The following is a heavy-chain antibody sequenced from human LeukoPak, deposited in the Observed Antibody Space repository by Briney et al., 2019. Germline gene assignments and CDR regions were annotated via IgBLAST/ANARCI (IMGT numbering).Heavy chain of an antibody. J-gene: IGHJ4*02. D-gene: IGHD2-15*01. CDR3: ARRLLN. V-gene: IGHV1-2*02. CDR2: TNPNSGGT. Sequence: GQGVEWMGWTNPNSGGTNYAQKFQGRVTMTRDTSISTAYMELSRLRSDDTAVYYCARRLLNWGQGTLVTVSS.